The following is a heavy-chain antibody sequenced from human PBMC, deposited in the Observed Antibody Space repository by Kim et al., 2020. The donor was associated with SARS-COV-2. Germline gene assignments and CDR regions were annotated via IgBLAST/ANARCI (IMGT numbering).Heavy chain of an antibody. CDR3: TRMIQIAVDGLDY. Sequence: YAASVKGRFTISRDESKSIDYLKMNSLKTEDTAVYYCTRMIQIAVDGLDYWGQGTLVTVSS. V-gene: IGHV3-49*02. D-gene: IGHD6-19*01. J-gene: IGHJ4*02.